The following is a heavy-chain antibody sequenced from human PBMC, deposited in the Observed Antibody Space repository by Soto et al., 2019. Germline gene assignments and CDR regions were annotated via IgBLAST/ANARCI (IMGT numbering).Heavy chain of an antibody. CDR1: GYTITSYG. CDR2: ISAYNGNT. V-gene: IGHV1-18*01. J-gene: IGHJ4*02. CDR3: ACESGDIFTGYYFFDY. Sequence: ASVKVSCKASGYTITSYGISWVRQAPGQGLEWMGWISAYNGNTNYAQKIKGRVTMTTDTYTSPAYMELRSLRSDVSAVYYCACESGDIFTGYYFFDYWGQGTLVTVSS. D-gene: IGHD3-9*01.